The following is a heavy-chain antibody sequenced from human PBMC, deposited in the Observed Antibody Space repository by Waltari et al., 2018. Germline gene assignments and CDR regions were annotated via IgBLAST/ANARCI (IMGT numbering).Heavy chain of an antibody. J-gene: IGHJ3*01. CDR3: ARGDHSDPDSYDL. CDR2: IFSGGST. V-gene: IGHV4-4*07. CDR1: GGSISNNY. D-gene: IGHD4-17*01. Sequence: QVQLQESGPGLVKPPETLSLTCSVSGGSISNNYWTWIRQPAGSRLEWIGRIFSGGSTSYNASLQSRVTMSVDTSKNQFSLKLVSVTAADTAVYYCARGDHSDPDSYDLWGQGTMVTVSA.